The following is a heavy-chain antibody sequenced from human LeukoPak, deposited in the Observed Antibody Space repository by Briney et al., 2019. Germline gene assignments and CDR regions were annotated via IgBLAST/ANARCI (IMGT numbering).Heavy chain of an antibody. Sequence: GGSLRLSCVASGFNCSTYAMHWVRQAPGKGLEWVAVISDDGSNKFYAVSVKGRFTISRDNSKNTLSLQMNSLRAEDTAVYYCAKRGSCTSTSCLSTAFDYWGQGTLVTVSS. J-gene: IGHJ4*02. CDR1: GFNCSTYA. D-gene: IGHD2-2*01. CDR2: ISDDGSNK. V-gene: IGHV3-30*04. CDR3: AKRGSCTSTSCLSTAFDY.